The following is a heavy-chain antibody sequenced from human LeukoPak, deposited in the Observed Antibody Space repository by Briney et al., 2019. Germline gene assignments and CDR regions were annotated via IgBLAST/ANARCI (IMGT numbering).Heavy chain of an antibody. J-gene: IGHJ4*02. CDR1: GGSFSGYY. Sequence: SETLSLTCAVYGGSFSGYYWSWIRRPPGKGLEWIGEINNSGSTNYNPFLKSRVTISVDTSKNQFSLKLSSVTAADTAVYYCARGYSYGYRCLGYWGQGTLVTVSS. V-gene: IGHV4-34*01. D-gene: IGHD5-18*01. CDR2: INNSGST. CDR3: ARGYSYGYRCLGY.